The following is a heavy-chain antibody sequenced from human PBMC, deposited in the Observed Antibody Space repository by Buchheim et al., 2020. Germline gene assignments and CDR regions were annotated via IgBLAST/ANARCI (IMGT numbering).Heavy chain of an antibody. D-gene: IGHD5-18*01. Sequence: QLQLQESGSGLVKPSQTLSLTCAVSGGSISSGGYSWSWIRQPPGKGLEWIGYIYHSGSTYYNPSLQSRLTISVDRSKNQFSLKLSSVTAADTAVYYCARVNRGYSYGHYYFDYWGQRTL. V-gene: IGHV4-30-2*01. CDR3: ARVNRGYSYGHYYFDY. CDR1: GGSISSGGYS. CDR2: IYHSGST. J-gene: IGHJ4*02.